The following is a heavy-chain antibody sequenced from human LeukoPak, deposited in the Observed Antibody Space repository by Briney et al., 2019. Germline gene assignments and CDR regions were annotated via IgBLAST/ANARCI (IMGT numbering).Heavy chain of an antibody. J-gene: IGHJ4*02. D-gene: IGHD2-2*01. V-gene: IGHV3-48*03. CDR1: GFTFSSYE. Sequence: GGSLRLSCAASGFTFSSYEMNWVRQAPGKGLEWVSYISSSGSTIYYADSVKGRFTISRDNAKNSLYLQMNSLRAEDTAVYYCVRVYCSSTSCSDYFDYWGQGSLVTVSS. CDR2: ISSSGSTI. CDR3: VRVYCSSTSCSDYFDY.